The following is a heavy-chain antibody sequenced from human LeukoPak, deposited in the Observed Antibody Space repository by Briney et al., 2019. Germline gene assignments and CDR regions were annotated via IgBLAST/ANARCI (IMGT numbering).Heavy chain of an antibody. CDR2: INPSGGST. D-gene: IGHD1-26*01. V-gene: IGHV1-46*01. Sequence: SVNVSCKASVYTFTSYYMHWVRQAPGQGLEWMGIINPSGGSTSYAQKFQGRVTMTRDTSTSTVYMELSSLRSEDTAVYYCARSSGSYPTPDYWGQGTLVTVSS. CDR1: VYTFTSYY. CDR3: ARSSGSYPTPDY. J-gene: IGHJ4*02.